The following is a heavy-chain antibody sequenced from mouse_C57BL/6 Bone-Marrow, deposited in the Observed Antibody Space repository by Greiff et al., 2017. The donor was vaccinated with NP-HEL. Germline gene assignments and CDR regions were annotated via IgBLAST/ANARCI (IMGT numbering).Heavy chain of an antibody. CDR1: GFTFSSYA. Sequence: EVQRVESGGGLVKPGGSLKLSCAASGFTFSSYAMSWVRQTPEKRLEWVATISDGGSYTYYPDNVKGRFTISRDNAKNNLYLQMSHLKSEDTAMYYCAREGPWGQGTLVTVSA. V-gene: IGHV5-4*01. J-gene: IGHJ3*01. CDR3: AREGP. CDR2: ISDGGSYT.